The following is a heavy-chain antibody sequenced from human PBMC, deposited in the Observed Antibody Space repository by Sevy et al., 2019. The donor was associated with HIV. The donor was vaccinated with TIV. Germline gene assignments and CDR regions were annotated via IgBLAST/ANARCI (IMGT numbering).Heavy chain of an antibody. V-gene: IGHV3-21*01. CDR3: ATLTAMVTSNGMDV. CDR2: ISSSSSYM. Sequence: GGSLRLSCAASGFTFSSYSMNWVRQAPGKGLEWVSSISSSSSYMYYADSVKGRFTISRDNAKNSLYLQMNSLRAEDTAVYYCATLTAMVTSNGMDVWSQGTTVTVSS. CDR1: GFTFSSYS. J-gene: IGHJ6*02. D-gene: IGHD5-18*01.